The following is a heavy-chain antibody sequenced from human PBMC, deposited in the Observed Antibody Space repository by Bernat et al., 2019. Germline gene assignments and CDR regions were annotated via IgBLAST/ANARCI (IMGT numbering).Heavy chain of an antibody. J-gene: IGHJ4*02. CDR2: TRDKAKSYTT. CDR1: GFTLSDHY. Sequence: EVQLVESGGGLVQPGGSLRLSCAGSGFTLSDHYMDWIRQAPGKGLEWVGLTRDKAKSYTTEYAASVKGRFTISRDDSGNSLYLQMNSLKSEDTAVYYCDRLPSSVVVTADWGQGTLVIVSS. D-gene: IGHD2-21*02. CDR3: DRLPSSVVVTAD. V-gene: IGHV3-72*01.